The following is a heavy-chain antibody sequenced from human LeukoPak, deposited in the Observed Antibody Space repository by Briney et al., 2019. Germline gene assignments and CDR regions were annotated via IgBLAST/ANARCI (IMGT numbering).Heavy chain of an antibody. Sequence: SVKVSCKASGGTFSSYAVSWVRQAPGQGLEWMGGIIPIFGTANYAQKFQGRVTITADKSTSTAYMELSSLRSEDTAVYYCARGWYGELFGLAFDIWGQGTMVTVSS. D-gene: IGHD3-10*01. V-gene: IGHV1-69*06. CDR2: IIPIFGTA. CDR3: ARGWYGELFGLAFDI. J-gene: IGHJ3*02. CDR1: GGTFSSYA.